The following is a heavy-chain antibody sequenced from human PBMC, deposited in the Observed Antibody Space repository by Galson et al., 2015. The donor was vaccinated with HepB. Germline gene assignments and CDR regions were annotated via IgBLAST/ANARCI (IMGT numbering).Heavy chain of an antibody. CDR1: GFPFSAYA. Sequence: LRLSCAASGFPFSAYAMTWVRQAPGKGLEWVSAVSGSGTTTYYADSVRGRFTISKDNSKKILYLQMDSLSADDTAVYYCAKEWSRGGSYPTSLDYWGQGTLVTVS. J-gene: IGHJ4*02. V-gene: IGHV3-23*01. CDR2: VSGSGTTT. CDR3: AKEWSRGGSYPTSLDY. D-gene: IGHD1-26*01.